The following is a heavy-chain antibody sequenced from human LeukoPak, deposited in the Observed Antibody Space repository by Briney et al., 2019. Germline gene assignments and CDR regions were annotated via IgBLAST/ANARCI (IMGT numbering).Heavy chain of an antibody. D-gene: IGHD2-15*01. Sequence: PSETLSLTCTVSGGSISSYYWSWIRQPPGKGLEWIGYIYYSGSTNYNPSLKSRVTISVDTSKNQFSLKLSSVTAADTAVYYCAGRRGYCSGGSCTYYFDYWGQGTLVTVSS. J-gene: IGHJ4*02. V-gene: IGHV4-59*08. CDR2: IYYSGST. CDR3: AGRRGYCSGGSCTYYFDY. CDR1: GGSISSYY.